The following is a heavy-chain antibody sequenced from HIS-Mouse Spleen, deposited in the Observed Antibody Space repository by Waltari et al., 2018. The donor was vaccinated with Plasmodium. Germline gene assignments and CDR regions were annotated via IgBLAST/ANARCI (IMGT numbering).Heavy chain of an antibody. CDR3: AIDRITGTSYFDY. Sequence: QLQLQESGPGLVKPSETLSLTCTVPGGSTSSSSYHWGWIRQPPGKGLGCIGSIYYSGSTYYNPSLKSRVTMSVDAAKNQFSLKLSSVTAADTAVYYCAIDRITGTSYFDYWGQGTLVTVSS. CDR1: GGSTSSSSYH. J-gene: IGHJ4*02. V-gene: IGHV4-39*07. D-gene: IGHD1-7*01. CDR2: IYYSGST.